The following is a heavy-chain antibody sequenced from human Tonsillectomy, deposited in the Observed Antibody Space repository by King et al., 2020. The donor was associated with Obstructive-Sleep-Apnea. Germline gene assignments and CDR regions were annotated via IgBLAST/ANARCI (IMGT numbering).Heavy chain of an antibody. CDR2: IYPGDSDT. CDR1: GYTFTNYW. V-gene: IGHV5-51*01. Sequence: QLVQSGAEVKKPGESLKISCKVSGYTFTNYWIAWVRQMPGKGLEWMGIIYPGDSDTRYSPSFQGQVTFSAHKSISTAFLQWTSLKPSDTAIYYCARLNLLTGHRLDNWGQGTLVTVSS. D-gene: IGHD3-9*01. J-gene: IGHJ4*02. CDR3: ARLNLLTGHRLDN.